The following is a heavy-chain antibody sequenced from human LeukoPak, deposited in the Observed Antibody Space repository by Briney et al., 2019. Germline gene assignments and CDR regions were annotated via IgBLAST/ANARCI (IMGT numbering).Heavy chain of an antibody. CDR3: ARVCPYYDYVWGSYRYTPPSGWFDP. CDR1: GGSFSGYY. V-gene: IGHV4-34*01. J-gene: IGHJ5*02. CDR2: INHSGST. D-gene: IGHD3-16*02. Sequence: SETLSLTCAVYGGSFSGYYWSWIRQPPGKGLEWIGEINHSGSTNYNPSLKSRVTISLDTSKNQFSLKLSSVTAADTAVYYCARVCPYYDYVWGSYRYTPPSGWFDPWGQGTLVTVSS.